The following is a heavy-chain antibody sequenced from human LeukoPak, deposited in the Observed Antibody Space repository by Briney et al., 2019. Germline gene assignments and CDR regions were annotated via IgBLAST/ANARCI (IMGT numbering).Heavy chain of an antibody. CDR1: GFTLSSYG. CDR3: ARDMGTSYVDY. J-gene: IGHJ4*02. V-gene: IGHV3-33*01. Sequence: PGGSLRLSCAASGFTLSSYGMHWVRQAPGKGLEWVAVIWYDGSNKYYADSVKGRFTISRDKSKNTLYLQMNSLRAEDTAVYYCARDMGTSYVDYWGQGTLVTVSS. D-gene: IGHD2-2*01. CDR2: IWYDGSNK.